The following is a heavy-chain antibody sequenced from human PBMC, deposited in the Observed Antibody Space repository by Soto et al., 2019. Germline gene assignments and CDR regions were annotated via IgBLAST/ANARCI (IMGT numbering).Heavy chain of an antibody. J-gene: IGHJ5*02. D-gene: IGHD2-15*01. Sequence: GGSLRLSCAASGFTFSSYEMNWVRQAPGKGLEWVSYISSSGSTIYYADSVKGRFTISRDNAKNSLYLQMNSLRAEDTAVYYCARVSVVAVSPRQQGYNWFDPWGQGTLVTIS. CDR1: GFTFSSYE. CDR3: ARVSVVAVSPRQQGYNWFDP. CDR2: ISSSGSTI. V-gene: IGHV3-48*03.